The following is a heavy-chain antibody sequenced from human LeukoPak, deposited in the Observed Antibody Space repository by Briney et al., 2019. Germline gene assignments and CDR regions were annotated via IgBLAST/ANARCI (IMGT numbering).Heavy chain of an antibody. CDR1: GLTFSTYS. CDR3: AKDVPRDSGGHLAN. Sequence: GGSLRLSCAVSGLTFSTYSMTWVRQGPGKGLEWVSSIYNSGAKIFYADSVKGRFTISRDNSKNMLYLQMNSLRVEDTAVYYCAKDVPRDSGGHLANGGQGTLVTVS. CDR2: IYNSGAKI. V-gene: IGHV3-23*01. J-gene: IGHJ1*01. D-gene: IGHD6-25*01.